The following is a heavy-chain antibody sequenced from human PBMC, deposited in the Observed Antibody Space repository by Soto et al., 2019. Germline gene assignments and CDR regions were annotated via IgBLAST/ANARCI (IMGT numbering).Heavy chain of an antibody. V-gene: IGHV3-33*01. J-gene: IGHJ4*02. Sequence: QVQLVESGGGVVQPGRSLRLSCAASGFTFSSYGMHWVRQAPGKGLEWVAVIWYDGSNEYCADSVKGRFTISRDNSKNPQYLQMNSLRAEDTAVYYCARDHGSSWFGPLDYWGQGTLVTVSS. CDR3: ARDHGSSWFGPLDY. CDR2: IWYDGSNE. D-gene: IGHD3-10*01. CDR1: GFTFSSYG.